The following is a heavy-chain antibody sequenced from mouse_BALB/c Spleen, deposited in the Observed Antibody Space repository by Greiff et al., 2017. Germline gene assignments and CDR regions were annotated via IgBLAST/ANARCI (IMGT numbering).Heavy chain of an antibody. V-gene: IGHV5-9-4*01. D-gene: IGHD3-2*02. CDR2: ISSGGSYT. J-gene: IGHJ2*01. CDR1: GFTFSSYA. Sequence: DVKLVESGGGLVKPGGSLKLSCAASGFTFSSYAMSWVRQSPEKRLEWVAEISSGGSYTYYPDTVTGRFTISRDNAKNTLSLEMSSLRSEDTAMYYCARDQEGSGFDYWGQGTTLTVSS. CDR3: ARDQEGSGFDY.